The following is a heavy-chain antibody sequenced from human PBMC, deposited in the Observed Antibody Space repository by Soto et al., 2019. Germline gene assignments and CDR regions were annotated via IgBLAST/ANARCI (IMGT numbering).Heavy chain of an antibody. CDR2: INQSRTT. J-gene: IGHJ6*02. V-gene: IGHV4-34*01. CDR1: TGSFSNYY. D-gene: IGHD2-15*01. CDR3: ARPAPRYCNGDSYYSHYFYGMDV. Sequence: SETRSLTGAVFTGSFSNYYWRWIPQSPEKDTQQIGGINQSRTTNYNPSLKSRLTRSLDTSKNQVSLRMSSVTVPDTAVYFCARPAPRYCNGDSYYSHYFYGMDVWGQGTTVTVYS.